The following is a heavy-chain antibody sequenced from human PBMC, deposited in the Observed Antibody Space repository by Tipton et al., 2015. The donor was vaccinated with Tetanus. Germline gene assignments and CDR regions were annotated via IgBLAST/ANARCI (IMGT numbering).Heavy chain of an antibody. Sequence: SLRLSCAASGFTFSDYYMSWIRQAPGKGLEWVSYISSSGSTIYYADSVKGRFTISRDNAKNSLYLQMNSLRAEDTAVYYCASNRFFWSGYTEGDYWGQGTLVTVSS. D-gene: IGHD3-3*01. CDR2: ISSSGSTI. V-gene: IGHV3-11*01. J-gene: IGHJ4*02. CDR3: ASNRFFWSGYTEGDY. CDR1: GFTFSDYY.